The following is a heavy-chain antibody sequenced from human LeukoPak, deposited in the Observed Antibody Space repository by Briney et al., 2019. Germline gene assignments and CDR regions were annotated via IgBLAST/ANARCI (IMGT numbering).Heavy chain of an antibody. CDR3: ARGYCSSTSCYRYYMDV. CDR2: IIPIFGTA. Sequence: ASVKVSCKASGGTFSSYAISWVRQAPGQGLEWMGGIIPIFGTANYAQKFQGRVTITTDESTSTAHMELSSPRSEDTAVYYCARGYCSSTSCYRYYMDVWGKGTTVTVSS. V-gene: IGHV1-69*05. J-gene: IGHJ6*03. D-gene: IGHD2-2*02. CDR1: GGTFSSYA.